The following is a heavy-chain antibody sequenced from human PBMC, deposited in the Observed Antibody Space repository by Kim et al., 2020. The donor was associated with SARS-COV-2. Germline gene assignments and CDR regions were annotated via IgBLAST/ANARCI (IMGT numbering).Heavy chain of an antibody. CDR3: AKVTEPDGGYGDRYDYYDSSGYYYEPYYFDY. CDR2: ISYDGSNK. D-gene: IGHD3-22*01. V-gene: IGHV3-30*18. Sequence: GGSLRLSCAASGFTFSSYGMHWVRQAPGKGLEWVAVISYDGSNKYYADSVKGRFTISRDNSKNTLYLQMNSLRAEDTAVYYCAKVTEPDGGYGDRYDYYDSSGYYYEPYYFDYWGQGTLVTVSS. CDR1: GFTFSSYG. J-gene: IGHJ4*02.